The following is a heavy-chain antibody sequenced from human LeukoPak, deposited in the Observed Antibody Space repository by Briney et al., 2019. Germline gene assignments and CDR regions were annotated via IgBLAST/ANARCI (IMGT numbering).Heavy chain of an antibody. CDR3: AGTGTDV. CDR1: GGSFSSYY. J-gene: IGHJ6*04. D-gene: IGHD1-14*01. V-gene: IGHV4-34*01. CDR2: INHSGST. Sequence: SETLSLTCALYGGSFSSYYWSWIRQLPGRGLEWIGEINHSGSTNYNPSLKSRVTISVDTSKNQFSLKLSSVTAADTAVYYCAGTGTDVWGKGTTVTVSS.